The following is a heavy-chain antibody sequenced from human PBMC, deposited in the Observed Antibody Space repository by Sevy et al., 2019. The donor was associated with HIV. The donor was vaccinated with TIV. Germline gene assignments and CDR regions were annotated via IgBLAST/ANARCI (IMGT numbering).Heavy chain of an antibody. CDR2: ISXPGALT. Sequence: GGSLRLSCAVSGFXFRIYAMSWVRQAPGKGLEWVSSISXPGALTYYAESVKGRFTISRDNSTNTLFLQMNSLRAEDXXLYYCAKGDEPDADYADXVXXXXDXXGQXTMVTVSS. CDR1: GFXFRIYA. D-gene: IGHD4-17*01. V-gene: IGHV3-23*01. CDR3: AKGDEPDADYADXVXXXXDX. J-gene: IGHJ3*01.